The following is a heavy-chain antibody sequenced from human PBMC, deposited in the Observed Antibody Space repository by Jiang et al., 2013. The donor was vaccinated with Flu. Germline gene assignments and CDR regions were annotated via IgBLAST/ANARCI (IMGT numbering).Heavy chain of an antibody. CDR2: IYWDDDK. V-gene: IGHV2-5*02. CDR1: GFSLTTSGVG. Sequence: KPTQTLTLTCTFSGFSLTTSGVGVGWIRHPPGKALEWLAVIYWDDDKRYSPSLERRLLITKDTSKNQVILTMTNVDPVDTGTYHCARRLAAAVSPVAFDFWGQGTMVSVSS. CDR3: ARRLAAAVSPVAFDF. D-gene: IGHD6-25*01. J-gene: IGHJ3*01.